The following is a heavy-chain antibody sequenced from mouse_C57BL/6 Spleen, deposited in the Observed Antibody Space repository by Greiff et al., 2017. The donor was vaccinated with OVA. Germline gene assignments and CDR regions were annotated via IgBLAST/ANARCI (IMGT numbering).Heavy chain of an antibody. Sequence: VQLVESGAELVKPGASVKLSCKASGYTFTSYWMHWVKQRPGQGLEWIGMIHPNSGSTNYNEKFKSKATLTVDKSSSTAYMQLSSLTSEDSAVYYCARGNYSNPYAMDYWGQGTSVTVSS. D-gene: IGHD2-5*01. CDR2: IHPNSGST. CDR3: ARGNYSNPYAMDY. CDR1: GYTFTSYW. V-gene: IGHV1-64*01. J-gene: IGHJ4*01.